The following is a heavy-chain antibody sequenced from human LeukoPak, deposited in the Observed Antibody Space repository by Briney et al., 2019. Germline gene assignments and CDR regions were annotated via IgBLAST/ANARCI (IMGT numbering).Heavy chain of an antibody. D-gene: IGHD3-10*01. J-gene: IGHJ1*01. CDR3: ARGTMVRGVKREYFQH. CDR1: GFTFSTYG. CDR2: ISHDGSNK. Sequence: SGGSLRLSCTGSGFTFSTYGMHWVRQAPGKGLEWVAVISHDGSNKDYPDSVKGRFAISRDNSKNTLFLQMNSLRAEDTAVYYCARGTMVRGVKREYFQHWGQGTLVTVSS. V-gene: IGHV3-30*03.